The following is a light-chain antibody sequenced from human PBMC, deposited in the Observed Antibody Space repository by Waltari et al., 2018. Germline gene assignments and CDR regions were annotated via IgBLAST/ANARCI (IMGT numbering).Light chain of an antibody. CDR2: GAS. CDR1: QSVTRA. CDR3: QHYLRLPVT. Sequence: EIVLTQSPGTLSLSPGESATLACRTSQSVTRALAWYQQQPGQAPRLLIYGASNRATGIPDRFSGSGSGTDFSLTISSLEHEDFAVYYCQHYLRLPVTFGQGTKVEVK. J-gene: IGKJ1*01. V-gene: IGKV3-20*01.